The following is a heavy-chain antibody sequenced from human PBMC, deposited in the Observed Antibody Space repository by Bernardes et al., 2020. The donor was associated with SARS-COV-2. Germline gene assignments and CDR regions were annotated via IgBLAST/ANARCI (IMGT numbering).Heavy chain of an antibody. D-gene: IGHD2-2*01. CDR3: ARAFSTSSHWYFDL. Sequence: GSLSLSCAASGFTFSRYWMHWLRPTPEKGLVWVSRMNSDGSTTTYADSVKGRFTISRDNTKNTLYLQMNGLRVEDTAVYYCARAFSTSSHWYFDLWGRGTLVTVSS. CDR1: GFTFSRYW. V-gene: IGHV3-74*01. J-gene: IGHJ2*01. CDR2: MNSDGSTT.